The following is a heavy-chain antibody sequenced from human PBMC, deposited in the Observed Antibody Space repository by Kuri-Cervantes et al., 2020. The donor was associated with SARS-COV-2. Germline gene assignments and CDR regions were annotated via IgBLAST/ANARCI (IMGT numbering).Heavy chain of an antibody. CDR1: GHSIKTPFF. CDR2: IYYSGNT. V-gene: IGHV4-38-2*02. D-gene: IGHD6-13*01. Sequence: SETLSLTCTVSGHSIKTPFFWAWIRQSPGKGLEWIGSIYYSGNTLYNPSLKSRLTISVDTSKKQFSLNLSSVTAADTAVYYCARDRGRIAAAGIGWFDPWGQGTLVTVSS. CDR3: ARDRGRIAAAGIGWFDP. J-gene: IGHJ5*02.